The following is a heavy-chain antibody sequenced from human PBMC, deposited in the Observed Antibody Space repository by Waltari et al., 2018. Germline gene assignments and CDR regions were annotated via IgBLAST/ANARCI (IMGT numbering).Heavy chain of an antibody. Sequence: EVQLLESGGGLVQPGGSLRLSCVASGFTFSSYAMTWVRQAPGKGLEWFSGISGSGGSTYYADSVKGRFTISRDNSQNTLYLQMNSLRTEDTAVYYCAKDLHCGGSCYWYFDLWGRGTLITVSS. D-gene: IGHD2-15*01. CDR1: GFTFSSYA. V-gene: IGHV3-23*01. CDR2: ISGSGGST. J-gene: IGHJ2*01. CDR3: AKDLHCGGSCYWYFDL.